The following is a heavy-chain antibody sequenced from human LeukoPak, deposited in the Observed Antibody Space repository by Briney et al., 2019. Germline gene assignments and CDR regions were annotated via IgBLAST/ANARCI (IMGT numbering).Heavy chain of an antibody. Sequence: SQTLSHTCAVSGGSISSGSYSWSLLRQPPGKGLEWIGYMHHSGGTYYNPSLKSRVTISVDKSKNQFSLELSSVTAADTAVYYCAKHGVSPDAFDVWGQGTMVTVSS. D-gene: IGHD2-8*01. CDR3: AKHGVSPDAFDV. CDR1: GGSISSGSYS. V-gene: IGHV4-30-2*01. J-gene: IGHJ3*01. CDR2: MHHSGGT.